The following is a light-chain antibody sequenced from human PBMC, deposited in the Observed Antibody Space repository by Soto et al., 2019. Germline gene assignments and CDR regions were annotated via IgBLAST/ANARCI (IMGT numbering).Light chain of an antibody. V-gene: IGKV2-30*01. CDR2: QVS. Sequence: DVVMTQSPLSLSVTLGQPASISCRSSQGLVYSDGNTFLNWFHQRPGQSPRRLIYQVSTRDSGVADRFSGSGSGTDYTLTISRVEAEDVGISYCVQGTHWPWTFGQGTKVEIK. J-gene: IGKJ1*01. CDR3: VQGTHWPWT. CDR1: QGLVYSDGNTF.